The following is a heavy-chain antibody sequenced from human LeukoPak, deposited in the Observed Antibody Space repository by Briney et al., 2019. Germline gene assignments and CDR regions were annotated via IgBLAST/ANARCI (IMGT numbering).Heavy chain of an antibody. CDR1: GYTFTGYY. Sequence: GASVKVSCKASGYTFTGYYMHWVRQAPGQGLEWMGWINPNSGGTNYAQEFQGRVTMTRDTSISTAYMELSRLRSDDTAVYYCARDLHKRGYCSGGSCYVPPFDYWGQGTLVTVSS. CDR3: ARDLHKRGYCSGGSCYVPPFDY. V-gene: IGHV1-2*02. D-gene: IGHD2-15*01. J-gene: IGHJ4*02. CDR2: INPNSGGT.